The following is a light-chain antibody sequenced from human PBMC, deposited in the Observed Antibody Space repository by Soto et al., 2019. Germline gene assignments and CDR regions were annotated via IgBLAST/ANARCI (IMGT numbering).Light chain of an antibody. CDR3: QQYYVYPLT. Sequence: DVQMTQSPSTLSASIGDRVFITCRASQSISSWLAWYQQKPGQAPDLLIYDASNLESGVPSRFSGSGSGTEFTLTIIGLQPADFATYYCQQYYVYPLTFGGGTKVEIE. CDR2: DAS. J-gene: IGKJ4*01. V-gene: IGKV1-5*01. CDR1: QSISSW.